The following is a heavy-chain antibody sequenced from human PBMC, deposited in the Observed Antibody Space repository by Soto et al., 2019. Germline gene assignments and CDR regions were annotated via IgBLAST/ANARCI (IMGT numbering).Heavy chain of an antibody. CDR1: GGSVSGSYYY. D-gene: IGHD3-22*01. J-gene: IGHJ5*01. Sequence: SETLSLTCAVSGGSVSGSYYYWAWLRQSPGKGPEWIGSVFHTGFTSYNPSLESRVSVSVDTSKSQFSLTLSAVTAADTAMYYCSTRAYDTNGYYRFVPWGQGTLVTVSS. V-gene: IGHV4-39*01. CDR3: STRAYDTNGYYRFVP. CDR2: VFHTGFT.